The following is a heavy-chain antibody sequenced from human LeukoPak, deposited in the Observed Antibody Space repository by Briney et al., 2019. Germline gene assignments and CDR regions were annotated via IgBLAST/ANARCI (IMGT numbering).Heavy chain of an antibody. D-gene: IGHD2-2*01. V-gene: IGHV3-74*01. Sequence: GGSLRLSCAASAFTFSSYWMHWVRQAPGKGLVWVSRINSDGSSTSYADSVKGRFTISRDNAKNTLYLQMNSLRAEDTAVYYCASSRGSYYYYMDVWGKGTTVTVSS. J-gene: IGHJ6*03. CDR1: AFTFSSYW. CDR2: INSDGSST. CDR3: ASSRGSYYYYMDV.